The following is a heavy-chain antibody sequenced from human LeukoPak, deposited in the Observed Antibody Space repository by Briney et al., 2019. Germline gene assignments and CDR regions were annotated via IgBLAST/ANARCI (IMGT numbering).Heavy chain of an antibody. CDR3: ARDYTGGWNDY. CDR1: GFTFSSYA. CDR2: ISGSGGST. V-gene: IGHV3-23*01. J-gene: IGHJ4*02. Sequence: HSGGSLRLSCAASGFTFSSYAMSWVRQAPGKGLEWVSAISGSGGSTYYADSVKGRFTISRDNAKESLYLQMNTLRAEDTAVYYCARDYTGGWNDYWGQGIRVTVSS. D-gene: IGHD7-27*01.